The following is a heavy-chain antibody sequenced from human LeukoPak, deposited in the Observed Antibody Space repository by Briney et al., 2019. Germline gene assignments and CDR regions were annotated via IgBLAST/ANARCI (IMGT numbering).Heavy chain of an antibody. J-gene: IGHJ4*02. CDR3: AGSQAYGSDDNFDY. Sequence: PSETLSLTCTVSGGSISSYYWSWIRQPPGKGLEWIGYIYYSGSTNYNPSLKSRVTISVDTSKNQFSLKLSSVTAADTAVYYCAGSQAYGSDDNFDYWGQGTLVTVSS. D-gene: IGHD3-10*01. CDR1: GGSISSYY. V-gene: IGHV4-59*08. CDR2: IYYSGST.